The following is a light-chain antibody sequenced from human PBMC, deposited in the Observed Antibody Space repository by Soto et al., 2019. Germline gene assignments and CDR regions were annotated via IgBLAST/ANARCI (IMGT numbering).Light chain of an antibody. CDR2: EVS. V-gene: IGLV2-14*01. J-gene: IGLJ2*01. CDR1: SSDVGDYSY. CDR3: CSFTSISTGVL. Sequence: QSALTQPASVSGSPGQSITISCTGASSDVGDYSYVSWYQHHPGQAPELLIYEVSNRPSGVSHRFSGSKSGNTASLTISGHQAEDEADYYCCSFTSISTGVLFGGGTQLTVL.